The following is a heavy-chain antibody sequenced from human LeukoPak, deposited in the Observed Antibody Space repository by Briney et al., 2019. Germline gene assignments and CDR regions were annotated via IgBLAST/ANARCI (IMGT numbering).Heavy chain of an antibody. V-gene: IGHV1-69*05. CDR1: GGTFSSYA. CDR2: IIPIFGTA. J-gene: IGHJ3*02. D-gene: IGHD3-22*01. Sequence: SVKVSCKASGGTFSSYAISWVRQAPGQGLEWMGRIIPIFGTASYAQKFQGRVTMTRDTSTSTVYMELSSLRSEDTAVYYCARALHHYYDSSGYDAFDIWGQGTMVTVSS. CDR3: ARALHHYYDSSGYDAFDI.